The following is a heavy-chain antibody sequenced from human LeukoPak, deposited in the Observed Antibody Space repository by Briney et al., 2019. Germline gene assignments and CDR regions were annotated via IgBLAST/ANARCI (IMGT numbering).Heavy chain of an antibody. Sequence: GGSLRLXCAASGFTFSSYWMHWVRQAPGKGLVWVSRINTDGSGTTYADSVKGRFTISRDNAKNTLHLQMTSLRAEDTAVYYCARAYSSSSGRGFDSWGQGTLVTVSS. V-gene: IGHV3-74*01. D-gene: IGHD6-6*01. CDR1: GFTFSSYW. CDR3: ARAYSSSSGRGFDS. CDR2: INTDGSGT. J-gene: IGHJ4*02.